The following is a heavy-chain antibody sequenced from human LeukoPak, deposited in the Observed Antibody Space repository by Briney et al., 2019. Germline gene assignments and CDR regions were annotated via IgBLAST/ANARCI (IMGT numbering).Heavy chain of an antibody. CDR3: ARDRVVAARFDP. J-gene: IGHJ5*02. CDR2: IYYSGST. Sequence: WETLSLTCTVSGGSISSSSYYWGWIRQPPGKGLERIGSIYYSGSTYYNPSLKSRVTISVDTSKNQFSLKLSSVTAADTAVYYCARDRVVAARFDPWGQGTLVTVSS. D-gene: IGHD2-15*01. CDR1: GGSISSSSYY. V-gene: IGHV4-39*07.